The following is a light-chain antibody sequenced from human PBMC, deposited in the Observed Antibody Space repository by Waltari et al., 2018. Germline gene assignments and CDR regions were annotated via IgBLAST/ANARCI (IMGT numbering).Light chain of an antibody. V-gene: IGLV2-14*01. CDR3: SSYMNSSLV. Sequence: QSALTQPASVSGSPGQSIPISCTGTSRDLGGYTYFSWYQQHPGKAPKLMIYVVSNRPSGVSNRFSGSKSGSTASLTISGLQSEDEADYYCSSYMNSSLVFGAGTKVTVL. J-gene: IGLJ3*02. CDR1: SRDLGGYTY. CDR2: VVS.